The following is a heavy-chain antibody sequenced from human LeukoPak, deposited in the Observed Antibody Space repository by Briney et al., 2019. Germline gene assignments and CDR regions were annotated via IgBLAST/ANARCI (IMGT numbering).Heavy chain of an antibody. CDR2: INTDGSDI. J-gene: IGHJ4*01. D-gene: IGHD2-21*02. Sequence: GGSLRLSCAASGFTFISYGMQWVRQAPGKGRVWVSRINTDGSDISYADSVKGRFTISRDNAKNTLYLQTNSLRGEDTAVYYCARELPREVTLDYWGQGTLVTVSS. CDR3: ARELPREVTLDY. V-gene: IGHV3-74*01. CDR1: GFTFISYG.